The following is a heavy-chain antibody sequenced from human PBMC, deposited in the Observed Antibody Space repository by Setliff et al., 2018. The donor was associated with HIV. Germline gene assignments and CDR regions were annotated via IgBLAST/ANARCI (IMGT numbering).Heavy chain of an antibody. Sequence: SVKVSCKTSGGTFSSYAISWVRQAPGQGLEWMGGIIPIFGTTNYAPKFQGRVTLTADESASTTYMELSSLRSDDTAVYYCARDLGRSLDYWGQGTLVTVSS. V-gene: IGHV1-69*13. CDR2: IIPIFGTT. CDR3: ARDLGRSLDY. CDR1: GGTFSSYA. J-gene: IGHJ4*02.